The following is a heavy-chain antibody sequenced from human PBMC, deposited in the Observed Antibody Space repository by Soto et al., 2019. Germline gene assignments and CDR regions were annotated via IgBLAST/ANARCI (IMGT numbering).Heavy chain of an antibody. V-gene: IGHV3-30*18. D-gene: IGHD4-17*01. CDR3: AKGGPTEFDY. CDR2: IAYDGSNQ. Sequence: QAQLVESGGGVVQPGRSLRLSCAASGFTFRSSGMHWVRQAPGKGLEWLALIAYDGSNQYYADSVKGRFSISRDNSKNTLYLQMNSLRDEDTAVYYCAKGGPTEFDYWGRGTLVTVSS. CDR1: GFTFRSSG. J-gene: IGHJ4*02.